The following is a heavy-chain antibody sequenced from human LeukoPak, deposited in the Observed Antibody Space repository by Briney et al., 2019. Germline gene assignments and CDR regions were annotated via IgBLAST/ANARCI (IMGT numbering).Heavy chain of an antibody. J-gene: IGHJ6*03. CDR1: GITFSSYS. CDR2: ISSSSGYI. V-gene: IGHV3-21*01. CDR3: ARYCGGCSLVDYNYYMDV. D-gene: IGHD2-21*01. Sequence: GGSLRLSCAASGITFSSYSMNWVRQAPGKRLEWVSSISSSSGYIYYADSVKGRFTISRDNAKNSLYLQMNSLRAEDTAVYYCARYCGGCSLVDYNYYMDVWGKGTTVTVSS.